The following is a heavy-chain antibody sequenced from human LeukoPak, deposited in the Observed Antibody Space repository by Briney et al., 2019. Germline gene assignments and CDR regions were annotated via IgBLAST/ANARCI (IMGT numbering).Heavy chain of an antibody. Sequence: GESLKISCKGSGYSFTSYWIGWVRQMPGKGLEWMGIIYPGDSDTRYSPSFQGQVTTSADKSISTAYLQWSSLKASDTAMYYCARHSNYYDSSGYYQFDYWGQGTLVTVSS. CDR3: ARHSNYYDSSGYYQFDY. CDR2: IYPGDSDT. J-gene: IGHJ4*02. CDR1: GYSFTSYW. V-gene: IGHV5-51*01. D-gene: IGHD3-22*01.